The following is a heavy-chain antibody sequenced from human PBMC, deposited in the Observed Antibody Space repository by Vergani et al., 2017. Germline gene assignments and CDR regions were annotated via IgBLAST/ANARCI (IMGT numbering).Heavy chain of an antibody. CDR2: IIPIFGTA. Sequence: QVQLVQSGAEVKKPGSSVKVSCKASGGTFSSYAISWVRQAPGQGLEWMGGIIPIFGTANYAQKFQGRVTITADESTSTAYMELSSLRSEGTAVYYCARARIAAAGGERNWFDPWGQGTLVTVSS. J-gene: IGHJ5*02. V-gene: IGHV1-69*01. D-gene: IGHD6-13*01. CDR1: GGTFSSYA. CDR3: ARARIAAAGGERNWFDP.